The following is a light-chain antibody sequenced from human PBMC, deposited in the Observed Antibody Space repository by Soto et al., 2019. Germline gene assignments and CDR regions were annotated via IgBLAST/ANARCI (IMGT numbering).Light chain of an antibody. CDR3: QQYDNLSIT. Sequence: DIQMTQSPSTLSGSVGDRVAITCRASQNINNWLAWYQQKPGKAPKLLIYDASNLETGVPSRFSGSGSGTDFTFTISSLQPEDIATYYCQQYDNLSITFGQGTRLEIK. CDR2: DAS. CDR1: QNINNW. V-gene: IGKV1-33*01. J-gene: IGKJ5*01.